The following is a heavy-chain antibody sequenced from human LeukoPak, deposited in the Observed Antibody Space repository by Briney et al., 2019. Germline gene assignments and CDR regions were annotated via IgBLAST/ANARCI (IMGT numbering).Heavy chain of an antibody. CDR3: ARGPVVAAAGMGYYYYYMDV. D-gene: IGHD6-13*01. V-gene: IGHV4-61*02. Sequence: SSETLSLTCTVSGGSISSGDYYWSWIRQPPGKGQEWIGRIYTSGSTNYNPSLKSRVTISVDTSKNQFSLKLSSVTAADTAVYYCARGPVVAAAGMGYYYYYMDVWGKGTTVTVSS. J-gene: IGHJ6*03. CDR2: IYTSGST. CDR1: GGSISSGDYY.